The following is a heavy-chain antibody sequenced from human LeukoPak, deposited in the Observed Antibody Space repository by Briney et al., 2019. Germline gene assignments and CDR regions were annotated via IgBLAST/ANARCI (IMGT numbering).Heavy chain of an antibody. CDR2: IYPGDSDT. Sequence: GESLKISCKGSGYRFTSYWIGWVRPMPGKGLEWMGIIYPGDSDTRYSPSFQGQVTISADKSISTAYLQWSSLKASDTAMYYCARVSSYGDYYYYYYMDVWGKGTMVTVSS. CDR3: ARVSSYGDYYYYYYMDV. D-gene: IGHD5-18*01. V-gene: IGHV5-51*01. J-gene: IGHJ6*03. CDR1: GYRFTSYW.